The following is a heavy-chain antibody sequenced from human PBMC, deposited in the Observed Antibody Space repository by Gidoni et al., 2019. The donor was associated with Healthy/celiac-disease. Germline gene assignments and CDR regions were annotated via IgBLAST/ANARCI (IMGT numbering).Heavy chain of an antibody. CDR3: AVGIAVAGTGVDFDY. J-gene: IGHJ4*02. CDR2: INAGNGNT. CDR1: GYTFTSYA. Sequence: QVQLVQSGAEVKKPGASVKVSCKASGYTFTSYAMHWVRPAPGQRLEWMGWINAGNGNTKYSQKFQGRVTITRDTSASTAYMELSSLRSEDTAVYYCAVGIAVAGTGVDFDYWGQGTLVTVSS. D-gene: IGHD6-19*01. V-gene: IGHV1-3*01.